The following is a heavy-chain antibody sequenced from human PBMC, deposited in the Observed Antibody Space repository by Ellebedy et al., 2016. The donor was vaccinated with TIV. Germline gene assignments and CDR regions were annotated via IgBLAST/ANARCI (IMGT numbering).Heavy chain of an antibody. D-gene: IGHD3-22*01. J-gene: IGHJ5*02. CDR3: ANVPANYFEGNGPRWFDP. Sequence: AASVKVSCKASGGTVSGNVITWVRQAPGQGLEWMGGIIPLFGTANYAQKFQGRVTITADESTSTAYMELTSLRSEDTAVYYCANVPANYFEGNGPRWFDPWGQGTLVTVSS. V-gene: IGHV1-69*13. CDR1: GGTVSGNV. CDR2: IIPLFGTA.